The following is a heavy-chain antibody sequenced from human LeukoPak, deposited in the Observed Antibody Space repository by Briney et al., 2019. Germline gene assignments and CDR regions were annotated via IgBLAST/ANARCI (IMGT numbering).Heavy chain of an antibody. J-gene: IGHJ4*02. CDR3: ARGQKTKKWLRWGYFDY. Sequence: ASVKVSCKASGYTFTSYGISWVRQAPGQGLEWMGWISAYNGNTNYAQKLQGRVTMTTDTSTSTAYMELRSLRSDDTAVYYCARGQKTKKWLRWGYFDYWGQGTLVTVSS. V-gene: IGHV1-18*01. D-gene: IGHD5-12*01. CDR2: ISAYNGNT. CDR1: GYTFTSYG.